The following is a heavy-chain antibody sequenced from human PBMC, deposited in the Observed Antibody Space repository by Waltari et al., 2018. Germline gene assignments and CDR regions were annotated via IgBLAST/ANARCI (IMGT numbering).Heavy chain of an antibody. D-gene: IGHD3-16*01. CDR2: IYYSGST. CDR3: ARDSSIVGDYYGMDV. J-gene: IGHJ6*02. V-gene: IGHV4-39*07. CDR1: GGYISSSSYY. Sequence: QLQLQESGPGLAKPSETLSLTCTVSGGYISSSSYYWGWIRQPPGKGLEWIGSIYYSGSTYYNPSLKSRVTISVDTSKNQFSLKLSSVTAADTAVYYCARDSSIVGDYYGMDVWGQGTTVTVSS.